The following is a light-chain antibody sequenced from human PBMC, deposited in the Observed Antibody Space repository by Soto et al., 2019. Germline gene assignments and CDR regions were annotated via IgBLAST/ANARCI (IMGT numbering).Light chain of an antibody. CDR2: AAS. CDR1: QSASSW. CDR3: QQLHDYPIT. Sequence: DIQMTQSPSSVSAAVGDRVTITCRASQSASSWLVWYQQKPGKAPKLLIYAASSLQSGVPSRFSGSGSGTDFTLTISSLQPEDFATYYCQQLHDYPITFGQGTLLEIK. V-gene: IGKV1-12*01. J-gene: IGKJ5*01.